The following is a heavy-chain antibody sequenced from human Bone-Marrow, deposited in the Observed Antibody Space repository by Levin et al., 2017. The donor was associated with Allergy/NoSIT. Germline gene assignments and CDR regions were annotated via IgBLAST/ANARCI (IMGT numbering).Heavy chain of an antibody. CDR2: ISGSGGST. D-gene: IGHD1-26*01. Sequence: PGGSLRLSCAASGFTFSSYAMSWVRQAPGKGLEWVSAISGSGGSTYYADSVKGRFTISRDNSKNTLYLQMNSLRAEDTAVYYCAKGEGSGSYPNRPYFYYYYGMDVWGQGTTVTVSS. J-gene: IGHJ6*02. CDR1: GFTFSSYA. V-gene: IGHV3-23*01. CDR3: AKGEGSGSYPNRPYFYYYYGMDV.